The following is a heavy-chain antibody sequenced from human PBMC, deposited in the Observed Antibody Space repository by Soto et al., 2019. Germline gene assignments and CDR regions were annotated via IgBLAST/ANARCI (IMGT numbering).Heavy chain of an antibody. CDR1: GGPFSSYA. Sequence: QLQLVQSGAEVKKPGSSVKVSCTASGGPFSSYAINWVRQAPGQGLEWMGVITPRFGAPHYAQNFKGRITITADKSTNTAYMELSSMTSGDTAVYFCARVCTGRWFDPWGQGTLVTVSS. CDR2: ITPRFGAP. CDR3: ARVCTGRWFDP. J-gene: IGHJ5*02. V-gene: IGHV1-69*06.